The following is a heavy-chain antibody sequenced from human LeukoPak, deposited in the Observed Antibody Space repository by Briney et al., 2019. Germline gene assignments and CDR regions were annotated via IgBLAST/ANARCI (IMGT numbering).Heavy chain of an antibody. D-gene: IGHD2-2*01. CDR3: ARGPRDIVVVPAAMKAYYFDY. V-gene: IGHV3-30-3*01. J-gene: IGHJ4*02. Sequence: PGGSLRLSCAGSGFMFSTYAMSWVRQAPGKGLEWVAVISYDGSNKYYADSVKGRFTISRDNSKNTLYLQMNSLRAEDTAVYYCARGPRDIVVVPAAMKAYYFDYWGQGTLVTVSS. CDR2: ISYDGSNK. CDR1: GFMFSTYA.